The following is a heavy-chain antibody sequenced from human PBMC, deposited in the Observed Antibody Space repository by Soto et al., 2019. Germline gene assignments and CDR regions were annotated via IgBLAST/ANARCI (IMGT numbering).Heavy chain of an antibody. Sequence: EVQLLESGGGLVQPGGSLRLSCAASGFTFSSYAMSWVRQAPGKGLEWVSAISGSGGSTYYADSVKGRFTISRDNSKNTLYLQMTSLRAEDTAVYYCAKDHARRSGWPVDLGQGTLVTVSS. CDR3: AKDHARRSGWPVD. D-gene: IGHD6-19*01. CDR2: ISGSGGST. J-gene: IGHJ4*02. CDR1: GFTFSSYA. V-gene: IGHV3-23*01.